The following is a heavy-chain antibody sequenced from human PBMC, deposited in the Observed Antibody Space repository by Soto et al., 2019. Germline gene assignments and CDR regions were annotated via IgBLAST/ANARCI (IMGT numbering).Heavy chain of an antibody. CDR1: GFTFSSYA. CDR2: ISGSGGST. Sequence: GESLKISCAASGFTFSSYAMSWVRQAPGKGLEWVSAISGSGGSTYYADSVKGRFTISRDNSKNTLYLQMNSLRAEDTAVYYCTILEWLGNYFDYWGQGTLVTVSS. V-gene: IGHV3-23*01. CDR3: TILEWLGNYFDY. D-gene: IGHD3-3*01. J-gene: IGHJ4*02.